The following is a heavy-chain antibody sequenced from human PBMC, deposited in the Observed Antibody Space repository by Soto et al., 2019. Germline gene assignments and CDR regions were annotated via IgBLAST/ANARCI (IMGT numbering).Heavy chain of an antibody. Sequence: ASVKVSCKASGYTFTSYGISWVRQAPGQGLEWMGWISAYNGNTNYAQKLQGRVTMTTDTSTSTAYMELRSLRSDDTAVYYCARDFPDYGDSHDAFDIWGQGTMVTVSS. V-gene: IGHV1-18*01. CDR1: GYTFTSYG. CDR3: ARDFPDYGDSHDAFDI. J-gene: IGHJ3*02. D-gene: IGHD4-17*01. CDR2: ISAYNGNT.